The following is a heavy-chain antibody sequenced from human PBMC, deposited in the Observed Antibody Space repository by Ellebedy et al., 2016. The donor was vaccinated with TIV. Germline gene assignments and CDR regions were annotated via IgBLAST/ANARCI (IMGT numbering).Heavy chain of an antibody. CDR3: ARDREGFGDLLRSYSYYMDV. CDR1: GFTFSDYY. D-gene: IGHD3-10*01. J-gene: IGHJ6*03. CDR2: LSGNGTTV. V-gene: IGHV3-11*01. Sequence: GESLKISCAASGFTFSDYYMSWIRPAPGNGLEWVSYLSGNGTTVNYADSVKGRFTISRDNAKNSLYLQMNRLRAEDTAVYYCARDREGFGDLLRSYSYYMDVWGKGTTVTVSS.